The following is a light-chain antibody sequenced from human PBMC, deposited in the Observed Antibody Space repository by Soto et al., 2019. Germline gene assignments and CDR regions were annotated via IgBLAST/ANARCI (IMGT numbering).Light chain of an antibody. V-gene: IGKV3-15*01. CDR2: GGS. CDR3: QQYNNRPPWT. J-gene: IGKJ1*01. Sequence: EILMPHSPATLSVSPGERATLSCRASQSVSSNLAWYQQKPGQAPRLLVYGGSTRATGIPGKCSGSESGTEFTLTIINLQSEDFAVYYCQQYNNRPPWTFGQGTKVDIK. CDR1: QSVSSN.